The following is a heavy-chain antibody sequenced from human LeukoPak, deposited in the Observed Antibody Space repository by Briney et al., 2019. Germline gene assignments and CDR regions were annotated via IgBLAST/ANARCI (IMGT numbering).Heavy chain of an antibody. Sequence: NYNPSLKSRVTISVDTSKNQFSLKLSSVTAADTAVYYCARAGLTARITIFGVVIRGAWFDPWGQGTLVTVSS. D-gene: IGHD3-3*01. J-gene: IGHJ5*02. V-gene: IGHV4-34*01. CDR3: ARAGLTARITIFGVVIRGAWFDP.